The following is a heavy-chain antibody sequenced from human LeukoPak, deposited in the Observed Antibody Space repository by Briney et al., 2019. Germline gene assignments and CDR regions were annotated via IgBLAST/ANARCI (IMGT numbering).Heavy chain of an antibody. V-gene: IGHV1-46*01. D-gene: IGHD5-24*01. Sequence: GASVKVSCRASGYTFTNYYMHWVRQAPGQGLEWMGIINPSGGSTTYAQKFQDGVTMTRDMSTSTVYMELSSLRSEDTAVYYCARNRWLDCWGQGTLVTVPS. CDR3: ARNRWLDC. CDR2: INPSGGST. CDR1: GYTFTNYY. J-gene: IGHJ4*02.